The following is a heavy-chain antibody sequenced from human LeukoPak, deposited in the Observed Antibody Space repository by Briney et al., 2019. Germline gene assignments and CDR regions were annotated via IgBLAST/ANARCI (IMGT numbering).Heavy chain of an antibody. CDR3: ARHPGRLFDY. CDR1: GGSFSGYY. J-gene: IGHJ4*02. V-gene: IGHV4-34*01. Sequence: SETLSLTCAVYGGSFSGYYWSWIRQPPEKGLEWIGEINHSGSTNYNPSLKSRVTISVDTSKNQFSLKLSSVTAADTAVYYCARHPGRLFDYWGQGTLVTVSS. CDR2: INHSGST.